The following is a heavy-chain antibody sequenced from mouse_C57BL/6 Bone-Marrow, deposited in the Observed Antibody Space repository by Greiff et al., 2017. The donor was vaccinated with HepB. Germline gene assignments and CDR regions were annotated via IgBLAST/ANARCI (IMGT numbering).Heavy chain of an antibody. D-gene: IGHD1-1*01. CDR2: IHPNSGST. CDR3: ARLLRLGYFDV. CDR1: GYTFTSYW. Sequence: QVQLQQSGAELVKPGASVKLSCKASGYTFTSYWMHWVKQRPGQGLEWIGMIHPNSGSTNYNEKFKSKATLTVDKSSSTAYMQLSSLTSEDSAVYYCARLLRLGYFDVWGTGTTVTVSS. V-gene: IGHV1-64*01. J-gene: IGHJ1*03.